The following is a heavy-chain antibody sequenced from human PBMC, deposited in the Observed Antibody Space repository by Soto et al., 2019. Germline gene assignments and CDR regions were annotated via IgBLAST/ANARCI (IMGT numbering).Heavy chain of an antibody. Sequence: QVQLVESGGGVVQPVRSLRLSCAASGFTFSSYAMHWVRQAPGKGLEWVAVISYDGSNKYYADSVKGRFTISRDNSKNPLYRKMNSLRAEDRAVYDCAGGGFGELLAYYYYGMDVWGQGTTVTVSS. V-gene: IGHV3-30-3*01. CDR2: ISYDGSNK. CDR3: AGGGFGELLAYYYYGMDV. CDR1: GFTFSSYA. J-gene: IGHJ6*02. D-gene: IGHD3-10*01.